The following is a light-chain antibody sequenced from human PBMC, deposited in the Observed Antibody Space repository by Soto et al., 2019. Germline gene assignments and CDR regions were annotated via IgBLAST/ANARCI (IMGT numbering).Light chain of an antibody. V-gene: IGLV1-47*01. J-gene: IGLJ2*01. Sequence: QSVLTQPPSASGTPGQRVTISCSGSSSNIESNYVYWYQQFPGTAPRLLIHRDNQRPSGVPDRFSGSKSGTSASLAISGLRSEDEADYYCAAWDDSLSGRGVFGGGTKLTVL. CDR1: SSNIESNY. CDR2: RDN. CDR3: AAWDDSLSGRGV.